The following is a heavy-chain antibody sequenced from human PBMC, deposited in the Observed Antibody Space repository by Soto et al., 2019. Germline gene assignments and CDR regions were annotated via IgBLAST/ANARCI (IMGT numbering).Heavy chain of an antibody. J-gene: IGHJ1*01. CDR3: FLGSADSRPYQLAY. D-gene: IGHD2-2*01. CDR2: ITGGGGDT. Sequence: GGSLRLSCAASGFTFSNYAMSWVRQAPARGLEWFSAITGGGGDTYYADSVKGRFTISRDNSNNMLYLQMNSLRAEDTAVYYCFLGSADSRPYQLAYCGQGSLVPVSS. V-gene: IGHV3-23*01. CDR1: GFTFSNYA.